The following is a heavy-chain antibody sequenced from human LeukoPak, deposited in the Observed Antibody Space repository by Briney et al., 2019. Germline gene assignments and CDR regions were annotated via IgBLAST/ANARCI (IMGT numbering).Heavy chain of an antibody. J-gene: IGHJ3*02. V-gene: IGHV3-48*01. CDR3: FYGFRDAFDI. CDR1: GFIFSSYS. CDR2: ISSSSSTI. Sequence: GGSLRLSCAASGFIFSSYSMNWVRQGPGKRLEWVSYISSSSSTIYYADSVKGRFTISRDNSKNTLYLQMNSLRAEDTAVYYCFYGFRDAFDIWGQGAMVTVSS. D-gene: IGHD3-10*01.